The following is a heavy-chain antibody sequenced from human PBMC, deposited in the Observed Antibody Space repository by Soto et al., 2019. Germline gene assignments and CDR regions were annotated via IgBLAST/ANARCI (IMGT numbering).Heavy chain of an antibody. CDR2: ISYDGSNK. V-gene: IGHV3-30-3*01. Sequence: GGSLRLSCAASGFTFSSYAMHWVRQAPGKGLEWVAVISYDGSNKYYADSVKGRFTISRDNSKNTLYLQMNSLRAEDTAVYYCASLPYGGNRYYFDYWGQGTLVTVSS. J-gene: IGHJ4*02. CDR1: GFTFSSYA. CDR3: ASLPYGGNRYYFDY. D-gene: IGHD4-17*01.